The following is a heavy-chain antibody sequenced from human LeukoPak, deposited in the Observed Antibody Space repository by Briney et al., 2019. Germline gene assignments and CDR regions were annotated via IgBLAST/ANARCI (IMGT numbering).Heavy chain of an antibody. J-gene: IGHJ3*02. D-gene: IGHD3-10*01. CDR1: GGSFSGYN. Sequence: SETLSLTCAVYGGSFSGYNWNWIRQPPGKGLEWIGEINHSGSTNYNLSLKSRVIISLDTSKKQFSLKLSSVTAADTAVYYCARASGKGDAFDIWGQGTMVTVSS. CDR2: INHSGST. CDR3: ARASGKGDAFDI. V-gene: IGHV4-34*01.